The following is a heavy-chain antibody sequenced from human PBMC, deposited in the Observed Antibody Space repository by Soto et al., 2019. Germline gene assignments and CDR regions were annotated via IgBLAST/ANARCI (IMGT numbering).Heavy chain of an antibody. CDR1: GFTFSSYS. V-gene: IGHV3-21*01. CDR2: ISSSSSYI. CDR3: ARDLQWLVIDY. D-gene: IGHD6-19*01. Sequence: VQLVESGGGVVQPGRSLRLSCAASGFTFSSYSMNWVRQAPGKGLEWVSSISSSSSYIYYADSVKGRFTISRDNAKNSLYLQMNSLRAEDTAVYYCARDLQWLVIDYWGQGTLVTVSS. J-gene: IGHJ4*02.